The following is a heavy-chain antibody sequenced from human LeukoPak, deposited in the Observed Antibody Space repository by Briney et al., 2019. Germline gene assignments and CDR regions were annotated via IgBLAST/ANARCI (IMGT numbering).Heavy chain of an antibody. J-gene: IGHJ4*02. CDR1: GFTFRTYG. Sequence: GRSLRLSCAASGFTFRTYGMHWVRQAPGKGLEWVAFIRHDGSNQYYADSVKGRFTISRDNSKNTLFLQMSSLRAEDTAVYYCAKDRVSGLIVLMRTANEFWGQGTLVTVSS. CDR3: AKDRVSGLIVLMRTANEF. V-gene: IGHV3-30*02. CDR2: IRHDGSNQ. D-gene: IGHD2-8*01.